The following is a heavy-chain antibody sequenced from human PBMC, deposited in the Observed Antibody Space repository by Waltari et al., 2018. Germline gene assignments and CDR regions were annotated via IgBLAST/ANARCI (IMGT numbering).Heavy chain of an antibody. J-gene: IGHJ6*02. D-gene: IGHD3-16*01. CDR1: GSTFNTYT. CDR2: SSSTSSDT. Sequence: EVQLVESGGGLGKPGGSLRLSCAASGSTFNTYTMNWVRKAPWKWLECVSSSSSTSSDTYYGASGKGRFTIVRDNATNSLYLQMNSLRGEDTAVYYCAKDRISTSYYYYYPMDVWGQGTTVTVSS. CDR3: AKDRISTSYYYYYPMDV. V-gene: IGHV3-21*03.